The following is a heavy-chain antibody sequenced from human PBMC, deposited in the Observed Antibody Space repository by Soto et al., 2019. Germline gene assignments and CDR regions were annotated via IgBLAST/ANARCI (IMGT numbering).Heavy chain of an antibody. CDR2: IGTAGDT. V-gene: IGHV3-13*01. Sequence: GGSLRLSCAASGFTFSSYDMHWVRQATGKGLEWVSAIGTAGDTYYPGSVKGRFTISRENAKNSLYLQMNSLRAEDTAVYYCARKPIAVAIAPNHYYGMDVWGQGTTVIVSS. D-gene: IGHD6-19*01. CDR3: ARKPIAVAIAPNHYYGMDV. CDR1: GFTFSSYD. J-gene: IGHJ6*02.